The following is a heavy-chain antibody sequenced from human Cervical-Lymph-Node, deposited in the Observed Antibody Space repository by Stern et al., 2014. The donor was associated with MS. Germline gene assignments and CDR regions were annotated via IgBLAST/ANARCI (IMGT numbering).Heavy chain of an antibody. V-gene: IGHV1-3*01. D-gene: IGHD2-15*01. Sequence: VQLLESGAEVKKPGASVKVSCKASGYTFTSYAMHWVRQAPGQRLEWMGWINAGHGNTKYSQKFQGRVTITRDTSASTAYMELSSLRSEDTAVYYCARDVRDCSGGSCYAYYYYGMDVWGQGTTVTVSS. CDR3: ARDVRDCSGGSCYAYYYYGMDV. CDR1: GYTFTSYA. CDR2: INAGHGNT. J-gene: IGHJ6*02.